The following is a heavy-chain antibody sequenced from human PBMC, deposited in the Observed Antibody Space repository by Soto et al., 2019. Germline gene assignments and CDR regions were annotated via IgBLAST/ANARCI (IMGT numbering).Heavy chain of an antibody. V-gene: IGHV3-30-3*01. CDR2: ISYDGSNK. J-gene: IGHJ4*02. CDR3: ARDLGVVRGVIPDY. Sequence: ESGGGVVQTGRSLRLSCAASGFTFSSYAMHWVRQAPGKGLEWVAVISYDGSNKYYADSVKGRFTISRDNSKNTLYLQMNSLRAEDTAVYYCARDLGVVRGVIPDYWGQGTLVTVSS. D-gene: IGHD3-10*01. CDR1: GFTFSSYA.